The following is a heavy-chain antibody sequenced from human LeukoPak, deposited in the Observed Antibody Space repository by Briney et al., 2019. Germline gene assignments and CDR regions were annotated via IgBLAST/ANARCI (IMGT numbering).Heavy chain of an antibody. CDR2: IYYSGST. CDR1: GHHISRYY. V-gene: IGHV4-59*01. D-gene: IGHD6-6*01. Sequence: SETLSLTCCVSGHHISRYYWSWIRQPPGKGLEWIGYIYYSGSTNYNPSLKSRVTISVDTSKNQFSLKLSSVTAADTAVYYCARDYCQLGRLDPWGQGTLVTVSS. J-gene: IGHJ5*02. CDR3: ARDYCQLGRLDP.